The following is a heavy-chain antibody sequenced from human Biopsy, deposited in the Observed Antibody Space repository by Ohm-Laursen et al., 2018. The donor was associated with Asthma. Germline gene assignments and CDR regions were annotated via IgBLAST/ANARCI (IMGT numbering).Heavy chain of an antibody. V-gene: IGHV4-39*01. CDR2: IYYSGTT. Sequence: SQTLSLTCSLSSGSGGYMRSGNYYWGWIRQPPGKGLEWIGSIYYSGTTYYNPSLEIRLTVSADTSKNQFSLKLTSVTAADTAVYYCVRGSSSWHHGPFHYYYGLDVWGQGTTATVSS. D-gene: IGHD6-13*01. CDR1: SGSGGYMRSGNYY. J-gene: IGHJ6*02. CDR3: VRGSSSWHHGPFHYYYGLDV.